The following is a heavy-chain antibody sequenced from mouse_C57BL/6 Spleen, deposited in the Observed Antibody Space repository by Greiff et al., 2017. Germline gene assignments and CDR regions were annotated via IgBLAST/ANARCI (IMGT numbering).Heavy chain of an antibody. CDR2: INPSTGGT. CDR1: GYSFTGYY. CDR3: ARSNWDGNYAMDY. V-gene: IGHV1-42*01. D-gene: IGHD4-1*01. Sequence: EVHLVESGPELVKPGASVKISCKASGYSFTGYYMNWVKQSPEKSLEWIGEINPSTGGTTYNQKFKAKATLTVDKSSSTAYMQLKSLTSEDSAVYYCARSNWDGNYAMDYWGQGTSVTVSS. J-gene: IGHJ4*01.